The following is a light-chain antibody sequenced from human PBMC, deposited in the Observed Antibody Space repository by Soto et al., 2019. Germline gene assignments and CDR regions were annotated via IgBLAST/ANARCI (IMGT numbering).Light chain of an antibody. CDR3: EPATQPYT. V-gene: IGKV2-24*01. Sequence: DIVMTQTPLSSPVTLGQPASISCRSSQSLVHSDVNTYLSWLQQRPGQPPRLLSYMISNRFSEVPDRFRGSVAGTDFTLKISRVEAEDVGVSYCEPATQPYTYGQGTKLEI. J-gene: IGKJ2*01. CDR1: QSLVHSDVNTY. CDR2: MIS.